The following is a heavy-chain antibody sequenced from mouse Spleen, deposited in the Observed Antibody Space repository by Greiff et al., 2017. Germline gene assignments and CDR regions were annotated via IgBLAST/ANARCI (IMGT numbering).Heavy chain of an antibody. CDR2: IYPGSGNT. CDR1: GYTFTDYY. CDR3: ATNRVYAMDY. J-gene: IGHJ4*01. V-gene: IGHV1-76*01. Sequence: QVQLQQSGAELVRPGASVKLSCKASGYTFTDYYINWVKQRPGQGLEWIARIYPGSGNTYYNEKFKGKATLTAEKSSSTAYMQLSSLTSEDSAVYFCATNRVYAMDYWGQGTSVTVSS.